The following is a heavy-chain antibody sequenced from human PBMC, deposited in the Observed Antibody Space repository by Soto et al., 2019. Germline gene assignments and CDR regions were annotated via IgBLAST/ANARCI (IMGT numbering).Heavy chain of an antibody. CDR1: SGSISSSSYY. CDR2: ISYSGTT. J-gene: IGHJ5*02. Sequence: QLQLQESGPGLVKPSETLSLTCTVSSGSISSSSYYWGWIRQSPGKGLEWIGTISYSGTTYYNPSLKSRATISVDPSKTHVSLNLSSVTAADTAVYYCARRRGGVVATENGFDPWGQGTLVTVSS. CDR3: ARRRGGVVATENGFDP. D-gene: IGHD3-3*01. V-gene: IGHV4-39*01.